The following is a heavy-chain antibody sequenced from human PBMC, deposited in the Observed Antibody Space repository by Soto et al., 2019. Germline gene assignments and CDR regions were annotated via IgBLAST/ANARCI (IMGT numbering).Heavy chain of an antibody. Sequence: HPGGSLRLSCAASGFTFSSYSMNWVRQAPGKGLEWVSYISSSSSTIYYADSVKGRFTISRDNAKNSLYLQMNSLRDEDTAVYYCARVGGTGYCSSTSCYAYYGMDVWGQGTTVTVSS. CDR2: ISSSSSTI. V-gene: IGHV3-48*02. J-gene: IGHJ6*02. CDR1: GFTFSSYS. CDR3: ARVGGTGYCSSTSCYAYYGMDV. D-gene: IGHD2-2*01.